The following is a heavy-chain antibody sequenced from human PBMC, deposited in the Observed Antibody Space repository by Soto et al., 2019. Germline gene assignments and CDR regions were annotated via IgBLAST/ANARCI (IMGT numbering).Heavy chain of an antibody. CDR1: GASVSRGSYS. CDR3: ARDFDY. CDR2: KYYGGTT. J-gene: IGHJ4*02. Sequence: SETLSLTCTVSGASVSRGSYSWTWIRQSPGKRLEWIAYKYYGGTTSFNPSLESRVTVSIDASKIQFSLKVNSVTAADTAVYYCARDFDYWGQGILVTVSS. V-gene: IGHV4-61*01.